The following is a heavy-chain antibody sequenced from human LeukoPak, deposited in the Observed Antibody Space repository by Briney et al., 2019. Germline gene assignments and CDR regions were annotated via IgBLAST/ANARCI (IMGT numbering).Heavy chain of an antibody. J-gene: IGHJ4*02. Sequence: NASETLSLTCTVSGVSFSSYYWSWIRQPPGKGLEWIGYIYYTGSTNYNPSLKSRVTVSVDTSRNQFSLRLSSVTAAGTAVYYCARGGSRVISSSDFDSWGQGILVTVSS. CDR1: GVSFSSYY. V-gene: IGHV4-59*01. D-gene: IGHD6-6*01. CDR2: IYYTGST. CDR3: ARGGSRVISSSDFDS.